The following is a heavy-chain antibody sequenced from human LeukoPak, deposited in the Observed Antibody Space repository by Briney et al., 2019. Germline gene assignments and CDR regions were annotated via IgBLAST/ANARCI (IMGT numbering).Heavy chain of an antibody. Sequence: SETLSLTCTVSGGSISSGSYYWSWIRQPAGKGLEWIGRIYTSGSTNYNPSLKSRVTISVDTSKNQFSLKLSSVTAADTAVYYCARERGSYYRITFDYWGQGTLVTVSS. CDR3: ARERGSYYRITFDY. J-gene: IGHJ4*02. D-gene: IGHD1-26*01. V-gene: IGHV4-61*02. CDR2: IYTSGST. CDR1: GGSISSGSYY.